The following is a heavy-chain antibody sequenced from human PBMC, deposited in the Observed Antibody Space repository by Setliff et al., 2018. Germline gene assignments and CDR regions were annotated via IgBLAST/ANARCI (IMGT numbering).Heavy chain of an antibody. Sequence: ASVKVSCKTSGYNFRNYGISWVRQVPGQGLEWMGWISGYKSNPNYLQKMQGRLTMTTDTSTSTAYMELRSLRSDDTAIYYCARVSLPAAIVRFDYWGQGALVTVSS. V-gene: IGHV1-18*04. CDR3: ARVSLPAAIVRFDY. J-gene: IGHJ4*02. CDR1: GYNFRNYG. D-gene: IGHD2-2*01. CDR2: ISGYKSNP.